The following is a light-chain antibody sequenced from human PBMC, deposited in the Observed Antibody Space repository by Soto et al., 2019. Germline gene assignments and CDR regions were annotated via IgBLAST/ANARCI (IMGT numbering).Light chain of an antibody. J-gene: IGKJ1*01. CDR3: LQDYNYPPT. CDR1: QGIRND. V-gene: IGKV1-6*01. CDR2: AAS. Sequence: IQMTHSPSTLSASVGDIVTITCRASQGIRNDLGWYQQKPGKAPKLLIYAASSLQSGVPSRFSGSGSGTDFTLTISSLQPEDFATYYCLQDYNYPPTFGQGTKVDIK.